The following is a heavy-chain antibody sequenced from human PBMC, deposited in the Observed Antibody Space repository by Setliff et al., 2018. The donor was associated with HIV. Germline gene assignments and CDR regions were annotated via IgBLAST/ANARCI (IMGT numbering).Heavy chain of an antibody. CDR3: ARGSPAVNYYYYSMDV. V-gene: IGHV1-3*01. J-gene: IGHJ6*03. CDR1: GYTFTSYA. Sequence: ASVKVSCKASGYTFTSYAMHWVRQAPGQRLEWMGWINAGNGNTKYSQKFQGRVTIIRDTSASTAYMELSSLRSEDTAVYFCARGSPAVNYYYYSMDVWGKGTTVTVSS. CDR2: INAGNGNT. D-gene: IGHD6-19*01.